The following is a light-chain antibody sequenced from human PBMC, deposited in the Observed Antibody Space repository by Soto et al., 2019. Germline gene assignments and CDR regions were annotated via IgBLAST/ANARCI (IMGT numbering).Light chain of an antibody. CDR1: QNIGRS. Sequence: EIVMTQSPVTLSVSPGERATLSCRASQNIGRSLAWYQQKPGQAPRLLIYGASTRATGIPARFSGSGSGTEFTLIISSLQSEDFAVYSCQQYNNWPLITFGQGTGLQIK. CDR2: GAS. J-gene: IGKJ5*01. V-gene: IGKV3-15*01. CDR3: QQYNNWPLIT.